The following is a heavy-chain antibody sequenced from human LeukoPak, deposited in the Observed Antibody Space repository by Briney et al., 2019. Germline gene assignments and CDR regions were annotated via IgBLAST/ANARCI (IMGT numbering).Heavy chain of an antibody. CDR2: INHSGST. J-gene: IGHJ4*02. CDR3: ARAIEVGAMTPFDY. D-gene: IGHD1-26*01. CDR1: GGSFSGYY. V-gene: IGHV4-34*01. Sequence: SETLSLTCAVYGGSFSGYYWSWIRQPPGKGLEWIGEINHSGSTNYNPSLKSRVTISVDTSKNQFSLKLSSVTAADTAMYYCARAIEVGAMTPFDYWGQGTLVTVSP.